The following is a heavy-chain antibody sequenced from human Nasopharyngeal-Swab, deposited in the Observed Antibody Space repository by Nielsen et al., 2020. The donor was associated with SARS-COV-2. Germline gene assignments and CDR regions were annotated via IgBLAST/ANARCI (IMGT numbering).Heavy chain of an antibody. CDR1: GFTFSSYA. CDR2: ISSNGGST. CDR3: VKGDIVVAVQAYYYYGMDV. V-gene: IGHV3-64D*06. Sequence: GGSLRLSCSASGFTFSSYAMHWVRQAPGKGLEYVSAISSNGGSTYYADSVKGRFTISRDNSKNTLYLQMSSLRAEDTAVYYCVKGDIVVAVQAYYYYGMDVWGQGTTVTVSS. J-gene: IGHJ6*02. D-gene: IGHD2-15*01.